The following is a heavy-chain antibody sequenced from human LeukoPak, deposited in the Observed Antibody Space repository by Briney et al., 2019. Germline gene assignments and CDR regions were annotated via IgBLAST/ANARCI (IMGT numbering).Heavy chain of an antibody. CDR2: ISAYNCNT. Sequence: ASVKVSCKASGYTFTSYGISWVRQAPGAGLEWMGWISAYNCNTNYAQKLQGRVTMTTDTSTSTAYMELRCLSSDDTAEHYCARDDLVATITTDYWGQGTLVTVSS. CDR3: ARDDLVATITTDY. CDR1: GYTFTSYG. J-gene: IGHJ4*02. V-gene: IGHV1-18*01. D-gene: IGHD5-12*01.